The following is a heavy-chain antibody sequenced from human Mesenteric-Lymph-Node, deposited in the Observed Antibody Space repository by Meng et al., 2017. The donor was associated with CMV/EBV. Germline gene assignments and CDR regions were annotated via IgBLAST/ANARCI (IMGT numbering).Heavy chain of an antibody. CDR3: ASGNSHAFDI. D-gene: IGHD4-23*01. J-gene: IGHJ3*02. CDR2: INSDSSST. Sequence: GESLKISCAASGFTFSSYWMHWVRQAPGKGLVWVSRINSDSSSTSYADSVKGRFNISRDNAKNTLYLLMNSLRAEDTAVYYCASGNSHAFDIWGQGTMVTVSS. CDR1: GFTFSSYW. V-gene: IGHV3-74*01.